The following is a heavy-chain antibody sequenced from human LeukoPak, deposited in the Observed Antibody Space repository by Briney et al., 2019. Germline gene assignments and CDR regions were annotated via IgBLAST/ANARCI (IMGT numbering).Heavy chain of an antibody. D-gene: IGHD6-6*01. CDR1: GGSFSGYY. V-gene: IGHV4-34*01. CDR3: ARGHGSSSSEGPADY. CDR2: INHSGST. Sequence: SETLSLTCAVYGGSFSGYYWSLIRQPPGKGLEWIGEINHSGSTNYNPSLKSRVTISVDTSKNQFSLKLSSVTAADTAVYYCARGHGSSSSEGPADYWGQGTLVTVSS. J-gene: IGHJ4*02.